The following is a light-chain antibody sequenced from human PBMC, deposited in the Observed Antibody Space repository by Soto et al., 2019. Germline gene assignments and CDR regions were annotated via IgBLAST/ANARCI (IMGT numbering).Light chain of an antibody. CDR3: QQYNNWPPLT. J-gene: IGKJ4*01. V-gene: IGKV3-15*01. CDR1: QSVSSN. CDR2: GAS. Sequence: EIVMTQSPATLSVSAGERATLSCRASQSVSSNLAWYQQKPGQAPRLLIYGASTRATGIPARFSGSGSGTEFTLTISSLQSEDFVVYYCQQYNNWPPLTFGGGTKVDIK.